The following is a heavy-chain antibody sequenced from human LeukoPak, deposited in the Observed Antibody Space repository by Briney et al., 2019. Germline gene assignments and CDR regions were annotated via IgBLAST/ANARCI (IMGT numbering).Heavy chain of an antibody. V-gene: IGHV1-24*01. CDR3: ATVRYFDWLFPMDV. CDR2: FDPEDGET. J-gene: IGHJ6*02. Sequence: GASVKVSCKVSGYTLTELSMHWVRQAPGKGLEWMGGFDPEDGETIYAQKFQGRVTMTEDTSTDTAYMELSSLRSEDTAVYYCATVRYFDWLFPMDVWGQETTVTVSS. CDR1: GYTLTELS. D-gene: IGHD3-9*01.